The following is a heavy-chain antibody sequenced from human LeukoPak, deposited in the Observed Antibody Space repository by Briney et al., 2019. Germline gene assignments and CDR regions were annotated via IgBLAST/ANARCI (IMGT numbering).Heavy chain of an antibody. D-gene: IGHD3-22*01. CDR1: GGSISSYY. CDR3: ARRVVPDSGWFDP. V-gene: IGHV4-59*08. Sequence: PSETLSLTCTVSGGSISSYYWSWIRQPPGKGLEWIGYIYYSGSTNYNPSLKSRVTISVDTSKNQFSLKLSSVTAADTAVYYWARRVVPDSGWFDPWGQGTLVTVSS. J-gene: IGHJ5*02. CDR2: IYYSGST.